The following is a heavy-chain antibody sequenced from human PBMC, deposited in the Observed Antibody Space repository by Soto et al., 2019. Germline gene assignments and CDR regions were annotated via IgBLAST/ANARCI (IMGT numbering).Heavy chain of an antibody. J-gene: IGHJ6*02. CDR3: AKRVKSGSTSVGNAMDV. D-gene: IGHD1-26*01. V-gene: IGHV3-23*01. CDR1: GFSFTNYA. CDR2: ISGSGDGT. Sequence: EVQLLESGGGLVQPGGSLRLSCAASGFSFTNYAVTWVRQAPGKGLEWVSAISGSGDGTYYADSVRGRFTLSGDNSKSTVPLQMTSPRAEDTAVYFCAKRVKSGSTSVGNAMDVWGQGATGTVAS.